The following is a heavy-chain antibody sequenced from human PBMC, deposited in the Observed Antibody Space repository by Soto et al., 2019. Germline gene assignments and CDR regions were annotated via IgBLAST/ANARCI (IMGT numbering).Heavy chain of an antibody. D-gene: IGHD3-22*01. CDR2: INPSGDGT. J-gene: IGHJ4*02. CDR3: ARDYYYDSSSLDY. V-gene: IGHV1-46*01. CDR1: GYTFTRYY. Sequence: ASVKVSCKASGYTFTRYYMHWVRQAPGQGLEWMAIINPSGDGTSYAQKFQGRLTMTRDTSSSTVYMELRSLRSEDTAVYYCARDYYYDSSSLDYWGQGTLVTVSS.